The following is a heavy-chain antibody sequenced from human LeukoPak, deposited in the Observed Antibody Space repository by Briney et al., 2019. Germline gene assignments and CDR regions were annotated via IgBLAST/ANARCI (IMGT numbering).Heavy chain of an antibody. CDR1: GYTFTSYG. CDR2: ISAYNGNT. CDR3: ASILPYGSGSYGMNY. V-gene: IGHV1-18*01. D-gene: IGHD3-10*01. Sequence: GASVKVSCKASGYTFTSYGISWVRQAPGQGLEWMGWISAYNGNTNYAQKLQGRVTMTTDTSTSTAHMELRSLRSDDTAVYYCASILPYGSGSYGMNYWGQGTLVTVSS. J-gene: IGHJ4*02.